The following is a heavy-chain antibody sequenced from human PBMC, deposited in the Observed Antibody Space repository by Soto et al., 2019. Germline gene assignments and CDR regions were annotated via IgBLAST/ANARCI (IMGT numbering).Heavy chain of an antibody. CDR3: ARDGVTGTTSYFDY. V-gene: IGHV3-33*01. J-gene: IGHJ4*02. CDR2: MWYDGSNE. CDR1: GFTFSSYG. Sequence: VQLVESGGGVVQPGRSLRLSCAASGFTFSSYGMHWVRQAPGQGLEWVAVMWYDGSNEYYADSVKGRFTISRDNSKSTLFLQMNSLRAEDTAVYYCARDGVTGTTSYFDYWGQGTLVTVSS. D-gene: IGHD1-7*01.